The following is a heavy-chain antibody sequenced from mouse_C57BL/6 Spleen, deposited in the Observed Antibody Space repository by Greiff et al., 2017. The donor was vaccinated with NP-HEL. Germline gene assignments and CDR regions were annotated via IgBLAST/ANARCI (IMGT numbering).Heavy chain of an antibody. D-gene: IGHD2-10*02. J-gene: IGHJ2*01. Sequence: VQLQQSGPELVKPGASVKISCKASGYTFTDYYMNWVKQSHGKSLEWIGDINPNNGGTSYNQKFKGKATLTVDKSSSTAYMELRSLTSEDSAVYYCAKYGNYGANYFDYWGQGTTLTVSS. CDR3: AKYGNYGANYFDY. CDR2: INPNNGGT. CDR1: GYTFTDYY. V-gene: IGHV1-26*01.